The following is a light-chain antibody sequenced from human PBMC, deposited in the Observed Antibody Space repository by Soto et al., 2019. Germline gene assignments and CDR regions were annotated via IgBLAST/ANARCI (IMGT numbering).Light chain of an antibody. CDR2: DAS. J-gene: IGKJ1*01. V-gene: IGKV3-11*01. CDR3: QQSSNWQGT. CDR1: QSVSTY. Sequence: EIVLTQSPATLSLSPGERATLSCRASQSVSTYLAWYQQTPGRHTRLRIEDASKRAPGIPARFSGSGAGTDFTLTGSSLEPEDFAVYYCQQSSNWQGTFGRGTKVDIK.